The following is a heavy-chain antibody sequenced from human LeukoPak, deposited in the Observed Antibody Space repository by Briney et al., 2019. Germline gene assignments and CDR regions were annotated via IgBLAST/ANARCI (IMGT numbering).Heavy chain of an antibody. Sequence: SETLSLTCTVSGGSIISYYWSWIRQPPGKGLEWIGYIYYSGNTNYNPSLKSRVTISLDTSRNQFPLKLSSVTAADTAVYYCARRDYGDYVGSDYWGQGTLVTVSS. CDR2: IYYSGNT. CDR3: ARRDYGDYVGSDY. CDR1: GGSIISYY. J-gene: IGHJ4*02. V-gene: IGHV4-59*12. D-gene: IGHD4-17*01.